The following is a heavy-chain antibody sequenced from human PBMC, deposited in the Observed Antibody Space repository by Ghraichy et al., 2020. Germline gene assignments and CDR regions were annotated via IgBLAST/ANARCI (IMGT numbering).Heavy chain of an antibody. CDR2: INHSGST. J-gene: IGHJ6*02. CDR3: ARGGPRPARPPYYYYGMDV. CDR1: FFSFLFSS. V-gene: IGHV4-34*01. Sequence: SETLSLTCAFSFFSFLFSSFLFLLPPPFPFLSVLLEINHSGSTNYNPSLKSRVTISVDTSKNQFSLKLSSVTAADTAVYYCARGGPRPARPPYYYYGMDVWGQGTTLPVSS. D-gene: IGHD1-14*01.